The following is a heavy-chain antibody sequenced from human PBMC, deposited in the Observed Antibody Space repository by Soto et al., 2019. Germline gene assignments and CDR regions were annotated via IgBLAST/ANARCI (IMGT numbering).Heavy chain of an antibody. Sequence: QVQLQESGPGLVKPSQTLSLTCTVSGGSISAGDYYWNWIRQPPGKGLEWIGYIYYTGTTKYNPSLKSRATLSVDTSKNRFSLNLTSVTAADTAVYYCAIGDCFHPWGPGTLVTVSS. V-gene: IGHV4-30-4*01. CDR3: AIGDCFHP. CDR1: GGSISAGDYY. CDR2: IYYTGTT. J-gene: IGHJ5*02.